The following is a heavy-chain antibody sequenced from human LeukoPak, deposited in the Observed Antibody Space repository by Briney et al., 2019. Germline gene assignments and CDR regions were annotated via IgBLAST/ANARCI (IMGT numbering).Heavy chain of an antibody. CDR3: TTVDY. V-gene: IGHV3-23*01. J-gene: IGHJ4*02. CDR1: GFTFSNYA. CDR2: ISGSGSNT. Sequence: PGGSLRLSCAASGFTFSNYAMSWVRQAPGKGVEWVSVISGSGSNTHYADTVKGRFTISRDNSKNTLYLQMNSLKTEDTAVYYCTTVDYWGQGTLVTVSS.